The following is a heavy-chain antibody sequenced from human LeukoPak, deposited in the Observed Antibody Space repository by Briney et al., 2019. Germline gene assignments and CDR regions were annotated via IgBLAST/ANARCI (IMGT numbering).Heavy chain of an antibody. V-gene: IGHV3-23*01. D-gene: IGHD3-10*01. J-gene: IGHJ5*02. Sequence: GGSLRLSCAVSGFTYSIYAMSWVRQAPGKGLEGVSTISGSGDTYYVDSVKGRFTISRDNSKNTLYLQMNSLRAEDTAVYYCARNYGSGSYVWFDPWGQGTLVTVSS. CDR3: ARNYGSGSYVWFDP. CDR2: ISGSGDT. CDR1: GFTYSIYA.